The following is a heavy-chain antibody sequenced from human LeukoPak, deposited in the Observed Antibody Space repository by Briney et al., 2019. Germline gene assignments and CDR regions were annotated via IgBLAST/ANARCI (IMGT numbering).Heavy chain of an antibody. CDR2: IKQDGSGK. J-gene: IGHJ4*02. D-gene: IGHD1-26*01. CDR1: GFTLSSYW. CDR3: ARESSSGSYLRY. V-gene: IGHV3-7*01. Sequence: GGSLRLSCAASGFTLSSYWMSWVRQAPGKGLEWVANIKQDGSGKYYVDSVKGRFTISRDNAKNSLYLQMNSLRAEDTAVYYCARESSSGSYLRYWGQGTLVTVSS.